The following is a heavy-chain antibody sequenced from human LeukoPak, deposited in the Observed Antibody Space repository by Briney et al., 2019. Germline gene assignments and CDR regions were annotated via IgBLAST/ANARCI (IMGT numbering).Heavy chain of an antibody. Sequence: ASVKVSCKASGSTFTDYYMHWVRQAPGQGLEWMGWISPDSGGTNYAQDFQGRITMTRDTSISTAYMELSGLRSDDTAVYYCARSKMGVTTPASDYWGQGTLVTVFS. CDR1: GSTFTDYY. J-gene: IGHJ4*02. CDR3: ARSKMGVTTPASDY. V-gene: IGHV1-2*02. CDR2: ISPDSGGT. D-gene: IGHD1-26*01.